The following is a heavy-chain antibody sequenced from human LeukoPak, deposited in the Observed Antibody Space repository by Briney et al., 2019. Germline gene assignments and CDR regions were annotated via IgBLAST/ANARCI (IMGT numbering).Heavy chain of an antibody. CDR1: GFTFDDYA. D-gene: IGHD4-4*01. CDR3: AKDDYNGSVDY. J-gene: IGHJ4*02. Sequence: PGRSLRLSCAASGFTFDDYAMHWVRQAPGKGLERVAGINRNSASIGYAGSVKGRFTISRDNAKNSLYLQMNSLRAEDTALYYCAKDDYNGSVDYWGQGTLVTVSS. CDR2: INRNSASI. V-gene: IGHV3-9*01.